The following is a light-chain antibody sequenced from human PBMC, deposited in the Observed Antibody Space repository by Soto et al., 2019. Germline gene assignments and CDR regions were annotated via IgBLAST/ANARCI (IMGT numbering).Light chain of an antibody. J-gene: IGLJ1*01. Sequence: QSVLTQPPSASGSPGQSVTISRTGTSSDVGGYNYVSWYQQHPGKAPKLMIYEVSKRHSGVPDRFSGSKSGNTASLTVSVLQAEDEADYYCSSYAGSNNYVFGTGTKVTVL. V-gene: IGLV2-8*01. CDR2: EVS. CDR1: SSDVGGYNY. CDR3: SSYAGSNNYV.